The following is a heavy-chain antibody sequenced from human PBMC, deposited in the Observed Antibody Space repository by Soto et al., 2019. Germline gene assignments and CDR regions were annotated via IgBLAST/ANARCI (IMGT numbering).Heavy chain of an antibody. CDR1: GFTFSSYG. Sequence: PGGSLRLSCAASGFTFSSYGMHWVRQAPGKGLEWVAVISYDGSNKYYADSVKGRFTISRDNSKNTLYLQMNSLRAEDTAVYYCAKASSWYGPYYYYSMDVWGQGTTVTVSS. CDR2: ISYDGSNK. V-gene: IGHV3-30*18. D-gene: IGHD6-13*01. J-gene: IGHJ6*02. CDR3: AKASSWYGPYYYYSMDV.